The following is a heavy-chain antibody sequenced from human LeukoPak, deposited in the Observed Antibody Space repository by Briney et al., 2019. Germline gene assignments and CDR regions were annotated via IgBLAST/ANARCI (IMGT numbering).Heavy chain of an antibody. CDR1: SGSFSGYY. J-gene: IGHJ3*02. V-gene: IGHV4-34*01. Sequence: SETLSLTCAVYSGSFSGYYWSWIRQPPGKGLEWIGEINHSGSTNYNPSLKSRVTISVDTSKNQFSLKLSSVTAADTAVYYCARGPPPRAFDIWGQGTMVTVSS. CDR2: INHSGST. CDR3: ARGPPPRAFDI.